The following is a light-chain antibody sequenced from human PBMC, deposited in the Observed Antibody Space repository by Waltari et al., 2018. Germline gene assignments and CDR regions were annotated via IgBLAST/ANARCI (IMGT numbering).Light chain of an antibody. CDR3: AVWDDSLSGRV. Sequence: QSVLTQPPSASGTPGQRVTISCSGSSSNIGSNYVYWYQQFPRTAPKLLIYRNNRRPAGFSGRFSGSKAGTSASLAISGLRSDDEADYYCAVWDDSLSGRVFGGGTKLTVL. CDR1: SSNIGSNY. CDR2: RNN. J-gene: IGLJ3*02. V-gene: IGLV1-47*01.